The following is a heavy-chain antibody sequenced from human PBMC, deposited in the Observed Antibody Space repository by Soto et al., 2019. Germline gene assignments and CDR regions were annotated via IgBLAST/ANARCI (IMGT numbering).Heavy chain of an antibody. CDR1: GFTFSSYA. CDR2: ISGSGGST. J-gene: IGHJ3*02. CDR3: AKDRGRRITMIVVQVWAFDI. Sequence: EVQLLESGGGLVQPGGSLRLSCAASGFTFSSYAMSWVRQAPGKGLEWVSAISGSGGSTYYADSVKGRFTISRDNSKNTLYLQMNSLRAEDTDVYYCAKDRGRRITMIVVQVWAFDIWGQGTMVTVSS. D-gene: IGHD3-22*01. V-gene: IGHV3-23*01.